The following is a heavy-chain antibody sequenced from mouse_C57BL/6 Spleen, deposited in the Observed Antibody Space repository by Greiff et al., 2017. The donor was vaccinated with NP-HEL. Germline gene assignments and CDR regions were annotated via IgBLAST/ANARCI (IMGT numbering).Heavy chain of an antibody. CDR1: GYTFTDYY. V-gene: IGHV1-19*01. CDR2: INPYNGGT. J-gene: IGHJ2*01. CDR3: AREGVLYDVSYFDY. Sequence: EVQLQQSGPVLVKPGASVKMSCKASGYTFTDYYMNWVKQSHGKSLEWIGVINPYNGGTSYNQKFKGKATLTVDKSSSTAYMELNSLTSEDSAVYYCAREGVLYDVSYFDYWGQGTTLTVSS. D-gene: IGHD2-12*01.